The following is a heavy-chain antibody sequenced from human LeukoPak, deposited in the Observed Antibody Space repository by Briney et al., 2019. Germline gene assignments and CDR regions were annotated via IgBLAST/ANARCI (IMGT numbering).Heavy chain of an antibody. CDR1: VGTFSSYA. D-gene: IGHD3/OR15-3a*01. Sequence: SVKVSCKASVGTFSSYAISWVRQAPGQGLEWMGGMIPIFGTANYAQKFQGRVTITADKSTSTAYMELSSLRSEDTAVYYCAREGLHYGMDVWGKGTTVTVSS. CDR3: AREGLHYGMDV. J-gene: IGHJ6*04. CDR2: MIPIFGTA. V-gene: IGHV1-69*06.